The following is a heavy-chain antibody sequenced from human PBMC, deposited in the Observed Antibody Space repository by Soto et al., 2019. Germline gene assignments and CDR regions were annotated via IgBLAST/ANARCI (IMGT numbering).Heavy chain of an antibody. CDR1: GGSISTITW. J-gene: IGHJ4*02. Sequence: QVQLRESGPGLVKTSGTLSLTCAVSGGSISTITWWSWVRQPPGKGLQWIGEIYHSGSTNYNPSLKSRVTISVDKSKNQFSLELSSVTAADTAVYYCARDLGSCSSTSCRHFDYWGQGTLVTVSS. V-gene: IGHV4-4*02. CDR2: IYHSGST. CDR3: ARDLGSCSSTSCRHFDY. D-gene: IGHD2-2*03.